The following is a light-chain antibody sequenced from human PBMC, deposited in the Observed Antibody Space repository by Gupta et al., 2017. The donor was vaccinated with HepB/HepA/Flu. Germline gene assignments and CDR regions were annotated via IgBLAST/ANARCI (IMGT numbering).Light chain of an antibody. CDR3: CSYAGSYTLGV. CDR2: EVS. Sequence: QSALTQPASVSGSPGQSITISCTGTSSDVGSYDLASWYQQHPGKAPKLMIHEVSKRPSGVSNRFSGSKSGNTASLTISGLQAEDEADYYCCSYAGSYTLGVFGGGTKLTVL. CDR1: SSDVGSYDL. V-gene: IGLV2-23*02. J-gene: IGLJ2*01.